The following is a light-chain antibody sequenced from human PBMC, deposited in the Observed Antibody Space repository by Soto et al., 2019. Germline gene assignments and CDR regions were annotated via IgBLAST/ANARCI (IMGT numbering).Light chain of an antibody. CDR2: GTS. CDR1: QGVSSSY. Sequence: EIVLTQSPGTLSLSPGERATLSCRASQGVSSSYLAWYQQIPGQSPRLLIYGTSTRAAGIPDRFSGSGSGTDFTLTISRLEPEDSAVYYCQQYGSSPLTFGGGTKVDIK. CDR3: QQYGSSPLT. J-gene: IGKJ4*01. V-gene: IGKV3-20*01.